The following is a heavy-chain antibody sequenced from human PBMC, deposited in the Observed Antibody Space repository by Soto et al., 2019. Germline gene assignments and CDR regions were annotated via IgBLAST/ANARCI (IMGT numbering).Heavy chain of an antibody. V-gene: IGHV3-48*01. CDR1: GFTFSSYS. J-gene: IGHJ5*02. Sequence: GGSLRLSCAASGFTFSSYSMNWVRQAPGKGLEWVSYISSSSSTIYYADSVKGRFTISRDNAKNSLYLQMNSLRAEDTAVYYCARDPSYYYGSGSYLFSWFDPWGQGTLVTVSS. D-gene: IGHD3-10*01. CDR3: ARDPSYYYGSGSYLFSWFDP. CDR2: ISSSSSTI.